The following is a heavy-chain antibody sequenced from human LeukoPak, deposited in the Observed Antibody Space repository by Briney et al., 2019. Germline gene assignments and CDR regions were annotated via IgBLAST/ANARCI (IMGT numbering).Heavy chain of an antibody. CDR3: TRDSGAGSYYLYYFDY. CDR2: IRSKAYGGTT. J-gene: IGHJ4*02. V-gene: IGHV3-49*03. Sequence: PGRSLRLSCTASGFTFGDYAMSWFRQAPGKGLEWVGFIRSKAYGGTTEYAASVKGRFTISRDDSKSIAYLQMNSLKTEDTAVYYCTRDSGAGSYYLYYFDYWGQGTLVTVSS. CDR1: GFTFGDYA. D-gene: IGHD1-26*01.